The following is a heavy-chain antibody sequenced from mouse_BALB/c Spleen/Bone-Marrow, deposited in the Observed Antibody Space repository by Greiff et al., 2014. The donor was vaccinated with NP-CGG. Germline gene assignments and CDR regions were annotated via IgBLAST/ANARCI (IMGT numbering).Heavy chain of an antibody. D-gene: IGHD2-14*01. CDR1: GFNIKDYY. CDR2: IDPENGNT. J-gene: IGHJ2*01. Sequence: EVKLMESGAELVRPGALVKLSCKAPGFNIKDYYMHWVKQRPEQGLEWIGWIDPENGNTIYDPKFQGKASITADTSSNTAYLQLSSLTPEDTAVYYCVAYYRYEYYFDYWGQGTTLTVSS. CDR3: VAYYRYEYYFDY. V-gene: IGHV14-1*02.